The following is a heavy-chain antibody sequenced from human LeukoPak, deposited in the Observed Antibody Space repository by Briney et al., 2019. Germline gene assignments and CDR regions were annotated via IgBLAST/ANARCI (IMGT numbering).Heavy chain of an antibody. J-gene: IGHJ4*02. CDR3: ARAQLYSTDIDY. D-gene: IGHD6-13*01. CDR2: IWYDGSNK. Sequence: GGSLRLSCAASGFTFSSYGMHWVRQAPGKGLEWVAVIWYDGSNKYYADSVKGRFTISRDNSKNTLYLQMSSLRAEDTAVYYCARAQLYSTDIDYWGQGTLVTVSS. CDR1: GFTFSSYG. V-gene: IGHV3-33*01.